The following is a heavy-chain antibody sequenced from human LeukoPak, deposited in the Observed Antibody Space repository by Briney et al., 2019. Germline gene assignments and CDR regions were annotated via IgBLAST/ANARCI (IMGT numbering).Heavy chain of an antibody. J-gene: IGHJ6*03. V-gene: IGHV4-4*07. Sequence: SETLSLTCTVSGGSISSYYWSWIRQPAGKGLEWIGRIYTSGSTNYNPSLKSRVTMSVDTSKNQFSLKLSSVTAADTAVYYCARDYHDSSGYYLNYYYYYMDVWGKGTTVTISS. CDR3: ARDYHDSSGYYLNYYYYYMDV. CDR2: IYTSGST. D-gene: IGHD3-22*01. CDR1: GGSISSYY.